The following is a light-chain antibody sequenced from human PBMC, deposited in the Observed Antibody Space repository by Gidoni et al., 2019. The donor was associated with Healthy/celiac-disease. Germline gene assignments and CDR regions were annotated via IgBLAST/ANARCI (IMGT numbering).Light chain of an antibody. Sequence: QSALTPPRSVSGSPGQSVTISCTGTSSDVGGYNYVSWYQQHPGKAPKLVIYDVSKRPSGGPERFSGSKSGNTASLTISGLQAEEEADYYCCSYAGSYTFVVFGGGTKLTVL. CDR3: CSYAGSYTFVV. CDR1: SSDVGGYNY. V-gene: IGLV2-11*01. CDR2: DVS. J-gene: IGLJ2*01.